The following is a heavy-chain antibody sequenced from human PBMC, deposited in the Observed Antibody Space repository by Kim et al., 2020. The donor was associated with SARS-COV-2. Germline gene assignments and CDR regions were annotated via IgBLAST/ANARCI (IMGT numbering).Heavy chain of an antibody. Sequence: GESLKISCKGSGYSFTSYWIGWVRQMPGKGLEWMGIIYPGDSDTRYSPSFQGQVTISADKSISTAYLQWSSLKASDTAMYYCARHTTRSVRSGSITIFGVVFDYWGQGTLVTVSS. CDR1: GYSFTSYW. CDR3: ARHTTRSVRSGSITIFGVVFDY. D-gene: IGHD3-3*01. J-gene: IGHJ4*02. CDR2: IYPGDSDT. V-gene: IGHV5-51*01.